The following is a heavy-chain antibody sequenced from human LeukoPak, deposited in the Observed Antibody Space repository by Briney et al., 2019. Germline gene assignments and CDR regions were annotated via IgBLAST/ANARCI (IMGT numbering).Heavy chain of an antibody. D-gene: IGHD6-13*01. CDR1: GGSISRYH. CDR2: IHHTGST. V-gene: IGHV4-59*08. J-gene: IGHJ4*02. Sequence: PSETLSLTCTVPGGSISRYHWSWVRQPPGKGLEWIGYIHHTGSTNFNPSLKSRVTMSVDTSENQFSLQLSSVTAADTALYYCATHDGSSWFYFDYWSQGTLVTVSS. CDR3: ATHDGSSWFYFDY.